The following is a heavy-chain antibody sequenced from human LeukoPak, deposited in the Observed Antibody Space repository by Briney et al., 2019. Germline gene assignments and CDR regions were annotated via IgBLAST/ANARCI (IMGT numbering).Heavy chain of an antibody. CDR2: ISYDGSNK. CDR1: RFTFSSYG. CDR3: AKEGRDGFNYDY. J-gene: IGHJ4*02. V-gene: IGHV3-30*18. D-gene: IGHD5-24*01. Sequence: GGSLRLSCAASRFTFSSYGMHWGRQAPGKGLEWVAVISYDGSNKYYADSVKGRFTVSRDNSKNTLYLQMNSLRAEDTAVYYCAKEGRDGFNYDYWGQGTLVTVSS.